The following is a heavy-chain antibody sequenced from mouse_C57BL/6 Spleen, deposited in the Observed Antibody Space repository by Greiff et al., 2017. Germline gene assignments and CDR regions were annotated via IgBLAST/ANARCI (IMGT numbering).Heavy chain of an antibody. CDR2: INPGSGGT. V-gene: IGHV1-54*01. J-gene: IGHJ2*01. Sequence: QVHVKQSGAELVRPGTSVKVSCKASGYAFTNYLIEWVKQRPGQGLEWIGVINPGSGGTNYNEKFKGKATLTADKYSSTAYMQLSSLTSEDAAVYFCARDPYYFDYWGKGTTLTVSS. CDR1: GYAFTNYL. CDR3: ARDPYYFDY.